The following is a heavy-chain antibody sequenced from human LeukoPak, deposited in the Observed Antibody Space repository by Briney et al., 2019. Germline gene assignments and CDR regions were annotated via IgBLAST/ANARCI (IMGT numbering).Heavy chain of an antibody. Sequence: GGSLRLSCAASGFTFSSYSMNWVRQAPGKGLEWVSSISTSSSYIYYADSVKGRFTISRDNAKKSLYLEMNSLRAEDTAVYYCAKGPLGYCSGGSCHRKAFDIWGQGTMVTVSS. J-gene: IGHJ3*02. CDR3: AKGPLGYCSGGSCHRKAFDI. V-gene: IGHV3-21*04. CDR1: GFTFSSYS. D-gene: IGHD2-15*01. CDR2: ISTSSSYI.